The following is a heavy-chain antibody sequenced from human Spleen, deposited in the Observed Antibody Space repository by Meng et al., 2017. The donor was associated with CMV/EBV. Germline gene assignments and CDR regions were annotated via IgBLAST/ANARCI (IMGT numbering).Heavy chain of an antibody. J-gene: IGHJ4*02. CDR2: IYSGGTT. CDR1: GFTVSNHY. V-gene: IGHV3-53*01. Sequence: CAVSGFTVSNHYMSWVRQAPGKGLELVSVIYSGGTTYYADSVKGRFTISRDNSRNTLDLQMNSLRADDTAIYYCARGFCSVGSCYSDYWGQGTLVTVSS. CDR3: ARGFCSVGSCYSDY. D-gene: IGHD2-15*01.